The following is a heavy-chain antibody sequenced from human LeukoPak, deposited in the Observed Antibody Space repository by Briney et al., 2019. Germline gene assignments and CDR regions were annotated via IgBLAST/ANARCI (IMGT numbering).Heavy chain of an antibody. CDR3: ARDDACSSTSCPIDY. D-gene: IGHD2-2*01. V-gene: IGHV3-23*01. Sequence: GGSLRLSCAASGFTFSSYAMSWVRQAPGKGLEWVSAISGSGGSTYYADSVKGRFTISRDNAKNSLYLQMNSLRAEDTAVYYCARDDACSSTSCPIDYWGQGTLVTVSS. CDR1: GFTFSSYA. CDR2: ISGSGGST. J-gene: IGHJ4*02.